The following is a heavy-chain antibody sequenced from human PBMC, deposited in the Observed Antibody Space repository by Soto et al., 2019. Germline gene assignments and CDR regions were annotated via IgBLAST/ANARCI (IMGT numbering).Heavy chain of an antibody. CDR2: IYHSGST. CDR1: GGSISSSNW. Sequence: TLSLTCAVSGGSISSSNWWSWVRQPPGKGLEWIGEIYHSGSTNYNPSLKSRVTISVDTSKNQFSLKVTSLTAADTAVYYCARARKAAYITGGFDSWGQGTLVTVSS. CDR3: ARARKAAYITGGFDS. J-gene: IGHJ4*02. V-gene: IGHV4-4*02. D-gene: IGHD3-3*01.